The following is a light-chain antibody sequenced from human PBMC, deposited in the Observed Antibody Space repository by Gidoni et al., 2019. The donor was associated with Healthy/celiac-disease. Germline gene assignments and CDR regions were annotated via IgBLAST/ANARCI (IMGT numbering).Light chain of an antibody. CDR1: NIGSKN. V-gene: IGLV3-9*01. CDR3: QVWDSSWV. J-gene: IGLJ3*02. Sequence: SYELPQPLAVSVALGQTARITCGGNNIGSKNVHWYQQKPVQSPVLVIYRDSNRPSGIPERFSGSNSGNTATLTISIAQAGDEADYYCQVWDSSWVFGGGTKLTVL. CDR2: RDS.